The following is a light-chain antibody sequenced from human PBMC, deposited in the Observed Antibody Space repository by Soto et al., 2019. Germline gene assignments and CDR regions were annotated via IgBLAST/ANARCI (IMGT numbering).Light chain of an antibody. J-gene: IGLJ3*02. CDR2: EVT. Sequence: QSALTQPASVSGSPGQSINISCTGTSSDVGSYNLVSWYQQHPGKAPKLMISEVTKRPSGISARFSGSKSGNTASLTISGLQAEDESDYYCCSYAGSSTWVFGGGTKLTVL. CDR3: CSYAGSSTWV. V-gene: IGLV2-23*02. CDR1: SSDVGSYNL.